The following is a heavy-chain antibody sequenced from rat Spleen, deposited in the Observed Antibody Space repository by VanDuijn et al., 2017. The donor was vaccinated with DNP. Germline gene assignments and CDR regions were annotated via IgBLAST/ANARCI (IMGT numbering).Heavy chain of an antibody. D-gene: IGHD1-9*01. CDR3: ARSKTTGITTEAMDA. CDR2: ISYSGGT. V-gene: IGHV3-1*01. Sequence: EVQLQESGPGLVKPSQSLSLTCSVTGYSITSNYWAWIRKFPGNKMEWIGHISYSGGTSYNPSLKSRISITRDTSKNQFFLQLNSVTTEDTATYYCARSKTTGITTEAMDAWGQGTSVTVSS. J-gene: IGHJ4*01. CDR1: GYSITSNY.